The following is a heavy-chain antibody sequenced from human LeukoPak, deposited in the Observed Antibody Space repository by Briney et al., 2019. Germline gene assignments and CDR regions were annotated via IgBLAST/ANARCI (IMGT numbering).Heavy chain of an antibody. CDR3: AKDSDSSGPYYFDY. CDR1: GFTFDDYA. J-gene: IGHJ4*02. Sequence: PGGSLRLSCAASGFTFDDYAMHWFRQAPGKGLEWVSGISGNSGSIGYADSVKGRFTISRDNAKNSLYLQMNSLRAEDTALYYCAKDSDSSGPYYFDYWGQGTLVTVSS. V-gene: IGHV3-9*01. D-gene: IGHD3-22*01. CDR2: ISGNSGSI.